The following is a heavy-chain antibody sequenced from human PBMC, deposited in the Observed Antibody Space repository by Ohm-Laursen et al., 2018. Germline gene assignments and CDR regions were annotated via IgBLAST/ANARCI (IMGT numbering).Heavy chain of an antibody. Sequence: SLRLSCAASGFTFSSYSMNWVRQAPGKGLEWVSSISSSSSYIYYADSVKGRFTISRDNTKNSLYLQMNSLRAEDTAVYYCAREWYINDWSYSQYYYYTLDVWGQGTTVTVSS. V-gene: IGHV3-21*01. J-gene: IGHJ6*02. CDR3: AREWYINDWSYSQYYYYTLDV. D-gene: IGHD3-9*01. CDR1: GFTFSSYS. CDR2: ISSSSSYI.